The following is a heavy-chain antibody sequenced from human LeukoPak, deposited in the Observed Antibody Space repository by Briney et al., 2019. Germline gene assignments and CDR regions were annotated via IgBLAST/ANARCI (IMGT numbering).Heavy chain of an antibody. V-gene: IGHV3-74*01. Sequence: GGSLRLSCAASGFAFSSSWMLWVRQGPGKGLVWVARINGDGTYTKYADSVKGRFTISRDNTKNTLYLQMNSLRLEDTAVYYCARDLSLSFDYWGRGTLVTVSS. CDR1: GFAFSSSW. CDR3: ARDLSLSFDY. J-gene: IGHJ4*02. CDR2: INGDGTYT.